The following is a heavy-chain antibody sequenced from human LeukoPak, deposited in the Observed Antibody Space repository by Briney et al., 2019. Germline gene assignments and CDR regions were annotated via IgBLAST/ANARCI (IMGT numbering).Heavy chain of an antibody. CDR3: ARDLVDTAMWKFDY. Sequence: GASVKVSCKASGYTFTGYIMHWVRQAPGQGLEWMGWINPNSGDTKYTQKFQGRVTLTRDTSISTAYMELNRLRSDDTAVYYCARDLVDTAMWKFDYWGQGTLVTVSS. J-gene: IGHJ4*02. V-gene: IGHV1-2*02. D-gene: IGHD5-18*01. CDR1: GYTFTGYI. CDR2: INPNSGDT.